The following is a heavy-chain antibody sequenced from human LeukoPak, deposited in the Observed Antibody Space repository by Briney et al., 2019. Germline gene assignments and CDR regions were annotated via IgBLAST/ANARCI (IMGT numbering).Heavy chain of an antibody. V-gene: IGHV3-48*03. CDR2: ISSSGSTI. D-gene: IGHD4-17*01. CDR1: GFTFSSYE. J-gene: IGHJ3*02. Sequence: GGSLRLSCAASGFTFSSYEMNWVRQAPGKGLEWVSYISSSGSTIYYADSVKGRFTISRDNAKNSLYLQMNSLRAEDTAVYYCAREMTTVTTFVGRDDAFDIWGQGTMVTVSS. CDR3: AREMTTVTTFVGRDDAFDI.